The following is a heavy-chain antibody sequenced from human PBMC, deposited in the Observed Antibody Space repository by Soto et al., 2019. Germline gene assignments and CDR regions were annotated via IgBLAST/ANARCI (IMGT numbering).Heavy chain of an antibody. CDR3: ARGVGRSSWTSFDS. CDR1: GDSIFGSSHY. CDR2: IYYSGST. J-gene: IGHJ4*02. D-gene: IGHD6-13*01. V-gene: IGHV4-39*07. Sequence: PSETLSLTCIVSGDSIFGSSHYWGWIRQPPGKGLEWIGSIYYSGSTHYNPSLKSRVTISVDTSNNQFSLKLTSVTAAHTAVYYCARGVGRSSWTSFDSWGQGTLVTVSS.